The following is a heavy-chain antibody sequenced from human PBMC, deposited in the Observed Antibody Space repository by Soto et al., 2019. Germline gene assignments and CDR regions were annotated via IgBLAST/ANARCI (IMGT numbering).Heavy chain of an antibody. J-gene: IGHJ6*02. CDR2: IYPGDSDT. D-gene: IGHD2-8*01. CDR1: GYSFDSYW. Sequence: GESLKISCKVSGYSFDSYWIAWVRQMPGKGLEWMGIIYPGDSDTRYSPSFQGQVTISADKSVSTAYLQWNSLKASDTAMYFCARLTSLLNGNDFHYYGMDVWGQGTTVTVSS. CDR3: ARLTSLLNGNDFHYYGMDV. V-gene: IGHV5-51*01.